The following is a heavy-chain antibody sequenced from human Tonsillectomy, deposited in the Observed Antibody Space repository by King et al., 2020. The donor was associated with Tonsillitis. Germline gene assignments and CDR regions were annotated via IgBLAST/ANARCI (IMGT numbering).Heavy chain of an antibody. CDR2: INPNSGGT. J-gene: IGHJ5*02. V-gene: IGHV1-2*02. D-gene: IGHD5-12*01. CDR3: ATSQLGYFDP. Sequence: VQLVESGAEVKKPGASVKVSCKASGNTFTGYYMHWVRQAPGQGLEWIGWINPNSGGTNYAQKFQGRVTMTKDTSISTAYMELSRLSSDDTAVYYWATSQLGYFDPWGQGTLVPVSS. CDR1: GNTFTGYY.